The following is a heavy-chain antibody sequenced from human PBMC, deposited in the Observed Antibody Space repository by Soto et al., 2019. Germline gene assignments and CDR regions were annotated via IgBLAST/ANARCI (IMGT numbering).Heavy chain of an antibody. CDR2: IWYDGSNK. CDR1: GFTFSSYG. J-gene: IGHJ4*02. D-gene: IGHD6-13*01. V-gene: IGHV3-33*01. Sequence: QVQLVESGGGVVQPGRSLRLSCAASGFTFSSYGMHWVRQAPGKGLEWVAVIWYDGSNKDYADSVKGRFTISRDNSKNTLYLQMNSLRAEDTAVYYCARDQLYSSSWFDYWGQGTLVTVSS. CDR3: ARDQLYSSSWFDY.